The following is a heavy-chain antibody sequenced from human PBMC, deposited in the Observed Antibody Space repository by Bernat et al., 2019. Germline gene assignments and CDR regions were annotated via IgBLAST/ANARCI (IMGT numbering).Heavy chain of an antibody. D-gene: IGHD3-22*01. V-gene: IGHV4-39*01. CDR3: AAYYYDSSGYSGAAFDI. J-gene: IGHJ3*02. Sequence: QVQLQESGPGLVKPSETLSLTCTVSGGSISSYYWGWIRQPPGKGLEWIGSIYYSGSTYYNPSLKSRVTISVDTSKNQFSLKLSSVTAADTAVYYCAAYYYDSSGYSGAAFDIWGQGTMVTVSS. CDR1: GGSISSYY. CDR2: IYYSGST.